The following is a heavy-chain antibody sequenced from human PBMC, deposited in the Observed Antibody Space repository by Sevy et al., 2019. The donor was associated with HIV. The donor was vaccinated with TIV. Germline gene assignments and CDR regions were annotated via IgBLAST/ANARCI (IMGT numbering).Heavy chain of an antibody. CDR1: GDSVSSNSAA. Sequence: SQTLSLTCAISGDSVSSNSAAWNWIRQSPSRGLEWLGRTYYRSKWYNDYAVSVKSRITINPDTSKNQFSLQLNSVTPEDTAVYYCARVTQWPLERNGWYFDYWGQGTLVTVSS. V-gene: IGHV6-1*01. CDR3: ARVTQWPLERNGWYFDY. D-gene: IGHD6-19*01. CDR2: TYYRSKWYN. J-gene: IGHJ4*02.